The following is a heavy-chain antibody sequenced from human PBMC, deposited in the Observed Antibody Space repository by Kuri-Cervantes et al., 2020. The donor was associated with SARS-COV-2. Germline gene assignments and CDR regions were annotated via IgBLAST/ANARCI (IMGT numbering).Heavy chain of an antibody. D-gene: IGHD3-22*01. CDR1: GFTFSSYA. CDR2: INSNGGST. CDR3: AREGYYDSSGNYAATGMDV. J-gene: IGHJ6*03. Sequence: GGSLRLSCAASGFTFSSYAMHWVRQAPGKGLEYVSAINSNGGSTYYADSVKGRFTISRDNSQSTLYLQMNSLRTEDTAVYYCAREGYYDSSGNYAATGMDVWGKGTTVTVSS. V-gene: IGHV3-64*02.